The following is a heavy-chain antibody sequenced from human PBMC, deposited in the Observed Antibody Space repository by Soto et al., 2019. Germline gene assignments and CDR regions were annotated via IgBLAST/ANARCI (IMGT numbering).Heavy chain of an antibody. Sequence: QVQLVQSGAEVKKPGSSVKVSCKASGGTFSSYAISWVRQAPGQGLEWMGGFIPIFGTADYAQKFQGRVTISANESTSTAYMVLSTLRAADTAIYYCARPPVSGTMVNHYITMDVWGPATTVTVSS. CDR3: ARPPVSGTMVNHYITMDV. J-gene: IGHJ6*02. V-gene: IGHV1-69*12. CDR2: FIPIFGTA. CDR1: GGTFSSYA. D-gene: IGHD2-21*01.